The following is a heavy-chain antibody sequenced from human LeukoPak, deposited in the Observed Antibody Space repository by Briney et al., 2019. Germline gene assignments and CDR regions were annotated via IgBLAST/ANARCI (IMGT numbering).Heavy chain of an antibody. CDR3: AKDSGGYSSSSFGS. CDR1: GYTFSSYA. D-gene: IGHD6-13*01. Sequence: GGSLRLSCAASGYTFSSYAVSWVRQAPGKGLEWVGGISGSGGSIYYADSVKGRFTISRDNSKNTLYVQMNSLRAEDTAVYYCAKDSGGYSSSSFGSWGLGILVTVSS. J-gene: IGHJ4*02. CDR2: ISGSGGSI. V-gene: IGHV3-23*01.